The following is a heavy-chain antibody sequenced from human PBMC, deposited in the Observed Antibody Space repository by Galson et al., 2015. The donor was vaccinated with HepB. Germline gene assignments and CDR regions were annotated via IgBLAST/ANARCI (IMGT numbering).Heavy chain of an antibody. Sequence: SVKVSCKASGYTFTSYGISWVRQAPGQGLEWMGWISAYNGNTNYAQKLQGRVTMTTDTSTSTAYMELRSLRSDDTAVYYCARVSYSSGWYGEYYFDYWGQGTLVTVSS. CDR1: GYTFTSYG. CDR2: ISAYNGNT. J-gene: IGHJ4*02. CDR3: ARVSYSSGWYGEYYFDY. D-gene: IGHD6-19*01. V-gene: IGHV1-18*01.